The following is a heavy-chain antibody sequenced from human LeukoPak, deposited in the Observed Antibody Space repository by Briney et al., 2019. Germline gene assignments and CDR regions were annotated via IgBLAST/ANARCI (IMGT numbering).Heavy chain of an antibody. CDR1: GYTFTDYY. V-gene: IGHV1-2*02. Sequence: SVTLSCKGSGYTFTDYYMHWVRLAPGQGLEWMGWIYPNRGGTNYAQKFQGRVTMTRDTSINTAYMELSRLRSDDTAVYYCARAYDASGNLDFWGQGNLVPVSS. J-gene: IGHJ4*02. CDR2: IYPNRGGT. CDR3: ARAYDASGNLDF. D-gene: IGHD3-22*01.